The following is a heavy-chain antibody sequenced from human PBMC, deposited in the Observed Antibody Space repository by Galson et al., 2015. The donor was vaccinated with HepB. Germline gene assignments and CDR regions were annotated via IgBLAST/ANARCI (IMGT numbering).Heavy chain of an antibody. J-gene: IGHJ3*02. D-gene: IGHD3-22*01. CDR1: GYTFTGYY. CDR3: ARGLILWDYYDSSDGGDAFDI. CDR2: INPNSGGT. V-gene: IGHV1-2*05. Sequence: SVKVSCKASGYTFTGYYMHWVRQAPGQGLEWMGRINPNSGGTNYAQKFQGRVTMTRDTSISTAYMELSRLRSDDTVVYYCARGLILWDYYDSSDGGDAFDIWGQGIMVTVSS.